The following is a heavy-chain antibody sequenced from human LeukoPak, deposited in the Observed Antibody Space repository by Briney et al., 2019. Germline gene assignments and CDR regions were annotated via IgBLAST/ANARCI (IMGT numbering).Heavy chain of an antibody. V-gene: IGHV4-39*01. CDR3: ARRKDCSSTSCYNYYYGMDV. J-gene: IGHJ6*02. CDR1: GGSISSSSYY. D-gene: IGHD2-2*02. CDR2: IYCSGST. Sequence: ASETLSLTCTVSGGSISSSSYYWGWIRQPPGKGLEWIGSIYCSGSTYYNPSLKSRVTISVDTSKNQFSLKLSSVTAADTAVYYCARRKDCSSTSCYNYYYGMDVWGQGTTVTVSS.